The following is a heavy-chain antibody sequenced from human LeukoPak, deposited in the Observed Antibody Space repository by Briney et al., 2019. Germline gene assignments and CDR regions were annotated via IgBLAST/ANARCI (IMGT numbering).Heavy chain of an antibody. Sequence: PSETLSLTCSVSGGSINSYYWSWIRQPPGKGLEWIGYICYTGNTNYNPSLKSRVTISVDTSKNQFSLRLTSLTAADTAVYYCARAGLNDYGASYYFDYWGQGTLVTVSS. J-gene: IGHJ4*02. CDR2: ICYTGNT. V-gene: IGHV4-59*08. CDR3: ARAGLNDYGASYYFDY. D-gene: IGHD4-17*01. CDR1: GGSINSYY.